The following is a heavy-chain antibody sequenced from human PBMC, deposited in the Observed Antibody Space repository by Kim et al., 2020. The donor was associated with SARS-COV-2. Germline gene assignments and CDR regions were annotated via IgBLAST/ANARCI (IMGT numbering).Heavy chain of an antibody. Sequence: SETLSLTCAVYGGSFSGYYWSWIRQPPGKGLEWIGEINHSGRTNYNPSLKSRVTISVDTSKNQFSLKLSSVTAADTAVYYCASLSAGKQTPDFQHWVQGTLVTVSS. CDR1: GGSFSGYY. CDR2: INHSGRT. D-gene: IGHD2-15*01. CDR3: ASLSAGKQTPDFQH. V-gene: IGHV4-34*01. J-gene: IGHJ1*01.